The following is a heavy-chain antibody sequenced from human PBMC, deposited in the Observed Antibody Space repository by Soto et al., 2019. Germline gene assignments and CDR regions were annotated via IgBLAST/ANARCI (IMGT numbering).Heavy chain of an antibody. CDR1: GDSITSSSHY. CDR2: IYYDGNT. J-gene: IGHJ4*02. CDR3: ARSSIEPRVFMYPFDS. V-gene: IGHV4-39*01. Sequence: QLQLQESGPGLVKPSETLSLTCTVSGDSITSSSHYWGWIRQPPGKGLECIANIYYDGNTYYNPSLKSRVAISLDTSKNQLSLRLNSVTAADTAVYYCARSSIEPRVFMYPFDSWGQGTLVTVSS. D-gene: IGHD6-6*01.